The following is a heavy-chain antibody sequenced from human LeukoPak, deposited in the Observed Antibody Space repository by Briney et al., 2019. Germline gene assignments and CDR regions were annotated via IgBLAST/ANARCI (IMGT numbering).Heavy chain of an antibody. D-gene: IGHD6-6*01. Sequence: GGSLRLSCVASGFTVGRHYMSWVRQAPGKGLEWVAFIRYDGSNKYYADSVKGRFTISRDNSKNTLYLQMNSLRAEDTAVYYCAKDSLAIAAVDYWGQGTLVTVSS. V-gene: IGHV3-30*02. CDR2: IRYDGSNK. CDR1: GFTVGRHY. J-gene: IGHJ4*02. CDR3: AKDSLAIAAVDY.